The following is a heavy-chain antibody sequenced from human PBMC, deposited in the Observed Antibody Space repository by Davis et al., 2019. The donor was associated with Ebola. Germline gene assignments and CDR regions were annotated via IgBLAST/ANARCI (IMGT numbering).Heavy chain of an antibody. Sequence: AASVKVSCKASGYTFTSSGISWVRHAPGQGLEWRGWISAYNGNTNYAQKFQGRVTMTTDTSTSTAYMELRSLRSDDTAVYYCARLGRHYYYGMDVWGQGTTVTVSS. CDR1: GYTFTSSG. CDR3: ARLGRHYYYGMDV. J-gene: IGHJ6*02. CDR2: ISAYNGNT. V-gene: IGHV1-18*01.